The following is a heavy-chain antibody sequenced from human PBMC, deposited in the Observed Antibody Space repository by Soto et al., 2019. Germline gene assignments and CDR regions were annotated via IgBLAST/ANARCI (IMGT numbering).Heavy chain of an antibody. CDR2: ISYDGSNK. J-gene: IGHJ1*01. CDR1: GFTFSSYA. Sequence: QVQLVESGGGVVQPGRSLRLSCAASGFTFSSYAMHWVRQAPGKGLEWVAVISYDGSNKYYADSVKGRFTISRDNSKNTLYLQMNSLRAEDTAVYYCASADDYGDYLSTWGQGTLVTVSS. V-gene: IGHV3-30-3*01. D-gene: IGHD4-17*01. CDR3: ASADDYGDYLST.